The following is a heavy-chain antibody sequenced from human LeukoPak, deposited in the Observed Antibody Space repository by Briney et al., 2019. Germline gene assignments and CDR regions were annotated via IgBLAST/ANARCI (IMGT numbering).Heavy chain of an antibody. D-gene: IGHD3-9*01. CDR3: AKDISYDILTGYPDY. V-gene: IGHV3-9*01. CDR1: GFTFDDYA. CDR2: ISWNSGSI. Sequence: GGSLRLSCAASGFTFDDYAMHWVRQAPGKGLEWVSGISWNSGSIGYADTVKGRFTISRDNAKNSLYLQMNSLRAEDTALYYCAKDISYDILTGYPDYWGQGTLVTVSS. J-gene: IGHJ4*02.